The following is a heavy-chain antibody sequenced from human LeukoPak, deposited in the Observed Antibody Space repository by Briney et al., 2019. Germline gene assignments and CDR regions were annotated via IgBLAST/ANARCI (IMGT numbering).Heavy chain of an antibody. CDR1: GGYISGSDNY. CDR3: ARHSYYYDY. Sequence: SETLSLTCTVSGGYISGSDNYWAWIRQPPGKGLEWIGSVYYSGTTDYNPSLNSRVSIFVDTSKNQFSLKLTSVTAADTAVYYCARHSYYYDYWGQGTLVTVSS. CDR2: VYYSGTT. J-gene: IGHJ4*02. V-gene: IGHV4-39*01. D-gene: IGHD2-21*01.